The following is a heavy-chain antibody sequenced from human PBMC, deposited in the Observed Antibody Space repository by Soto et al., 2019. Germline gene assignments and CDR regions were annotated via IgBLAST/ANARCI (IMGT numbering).Heavy chain of an antibody. Sequence: PGGSLRLSCAASGVIFSDYAMYGVRQAPGKALEWVAIMSYDGSNKCYADSVKGRFTISKDNSKNMLYLQMDSLRVEGTAIYYSARDSPPDYWGQGTPVTVSS. J-gene: IGHJ4*02. CDR2: MSYDGSNK. CDR3: ARDSPPDY. CDR1: GVIFSDYA. V-gene: IGHV3-30-3*01.